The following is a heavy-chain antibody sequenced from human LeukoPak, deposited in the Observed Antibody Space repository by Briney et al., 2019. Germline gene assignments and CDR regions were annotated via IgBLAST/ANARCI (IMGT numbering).Heavy chain of an antibody. V-gene: IGHV1-69*04. CDR2: IIPILGIA. J-gene: IGHJ4*02. D-gene: IGHD5-24*01. Sequence: GGSLRLSCAASGGTFSSYAISWVRQAPGQGLEWMGRIIPILGIANYAQKFQGRVTITADKSTSTAYMELSSLRSEDTAVYYCARSGSTAWLQSPFDYWGQGTLVTVSS. CDR1: GGTFSSYA. CDR3: ARSGSTAWLQSPFDY.